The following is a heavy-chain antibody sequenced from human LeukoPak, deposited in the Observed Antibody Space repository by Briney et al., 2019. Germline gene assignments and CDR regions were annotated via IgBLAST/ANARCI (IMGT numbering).Heavy chain of an antibody. CDR3: VREGLGPSFSAWFDP. Sequence: GGSLRLSFAAPGFPFSAYNMNWVRRTPGKGLGWVSSITTSSSYMFYADSVRGRFTISRDNAENTLYLQMNSLRPEDTAVYYCVREGLGPSFSAWFDPWGHGTLVTVSS. J-gene: IGHJ5*02. V-gene: IGHV3-21*01. D-gene: IGHD3/OR15-3a*01. CDR2: ITTSSSYM. CDR1: GFPFSAYN.